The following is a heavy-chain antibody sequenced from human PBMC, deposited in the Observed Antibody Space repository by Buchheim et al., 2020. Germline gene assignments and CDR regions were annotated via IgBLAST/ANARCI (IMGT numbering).Heavy chain of an antibody. V-gene: IGHV3-23*01. Sequence: EVQLLESGGGLVQPGGSLRLSCAASGFTFGSYAMSWVRQAPGKGLEWVSAISGSGGSTYYADSVKGRFTISRDNSKNTLYLQMNSLRAEDTAVYYCAKDPFVVVVPAALNWFDPWGQGTL. CDR3: AKDPFVVVVPAALNWFDP. J-gene: IGHJ5*02. D-gene: IGHD2-2*01. CDR2: ISGSGGST. CDR1: GFTFGSYA.